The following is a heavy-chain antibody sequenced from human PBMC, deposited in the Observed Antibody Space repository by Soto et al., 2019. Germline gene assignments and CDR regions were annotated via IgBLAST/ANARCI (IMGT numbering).Heavy chain of an antibody. J-gene: IGHJ6*02. D-gene: IGHD3-10*01. V-gene: IGHV4-31*03. CDR2: IYYSGST. CDR3: ARESVSSYSYYYYGMDV. CDR1: GGSIISGGYY. Sequence: SETLSLTCTFSGGSIISGGYYWSWIRQHPGKGLEWIGYIYYSGSTYYNPSLKSRVTISVDTSKNQFSLKLSSVTAADTAVYYCARESVSSYSYYYYGMDVWGQGTTVTVSS.